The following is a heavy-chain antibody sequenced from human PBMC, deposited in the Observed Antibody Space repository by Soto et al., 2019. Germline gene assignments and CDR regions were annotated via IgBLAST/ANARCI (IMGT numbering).Heavy chain of an antibody. CDR3: AKGSHYDILTAYHAFDY. V-gene: IGHV3-23*01. D-gene: IGHD3-9*01. Sequence: PGGSLRLSCAASGFTFSNYAMNWVRQAPGKGLEWVSGIVGSGASTNYADSVKGRLTISRDNSKNTLYLQMNSLRAEDTALYYCAKGSHYDILTAYHAFDYWGPGTLVTVSS. J-gene: IGHJ4*02. CDR2: IVGSGAST. CDR1: GFTFSNYA.